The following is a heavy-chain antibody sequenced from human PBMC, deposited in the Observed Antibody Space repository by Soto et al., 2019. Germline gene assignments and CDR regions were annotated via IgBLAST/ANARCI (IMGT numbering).Heavy chain of an antibody. CDR3: ATQPGGGGY. V-gene: IGHV3-53*01. CDR2: IYSGGYT. D-gene: IGHD3-10*01. CDR1: GFTVSNNY. Sequence: EVQLVESGGGLIQPGGSLRLSCAVSGFTVSNNYMSWVRQAPGKGLEGVSVIYSGGYTAYGDSVKGRFTISRDNSKNTPYFQKNSRGAAAPAVFYCATQPGGGGYWGQGTLVTVSS. J-gene: IGHJ4*02.